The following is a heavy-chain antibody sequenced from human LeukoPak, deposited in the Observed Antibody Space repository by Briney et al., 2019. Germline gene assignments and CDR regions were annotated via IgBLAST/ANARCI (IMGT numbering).Heavy chain of an antibody. CDR2: IKQDGSEK. D-gene: IGHD2-8*01. V-gene: IGHV3-7*01. CDR1: GFTFSSYW. CDR3: ATDPASYCTSSTCDLDY. J-gene: IGHJ4*02. Sequence: GGSLRLSCAASGFTFSSYWMSWVRQAPGKGLEWVANIKQDGSEKYYVGSVKGRFTISRDNAKNSLYLQMNNLGAEDTAVYYCATDPASYCTSSTCDLDYWGQGTLVTVSP.